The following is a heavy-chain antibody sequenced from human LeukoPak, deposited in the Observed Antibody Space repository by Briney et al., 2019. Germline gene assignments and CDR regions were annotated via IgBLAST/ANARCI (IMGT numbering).Heavy chain of an antibody. Sequence: PGGSLRLSCAASGFTFSSYSMNWVRQAPGKGLEWVSSISSSSSYIYYADSVKGRFTISRDNAKNSLYLQMKSLRAEDTAVYYCARSYSSSSKDPLDYYYGMDVWGQGTTVTVSS. CDR1: GFTFSSYS. V-gene: IGHV3-21*01. J-gene: IGHJ6*02. CDR2: ISSSSSYI. D-gene: IGHD6-6*01. CDR3: ARSYSSSSKDPLDYYYGMDV.